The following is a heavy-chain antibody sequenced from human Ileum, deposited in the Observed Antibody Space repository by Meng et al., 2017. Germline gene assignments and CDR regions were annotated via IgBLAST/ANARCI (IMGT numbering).Heavy chain of an antibody. V-gene: IGHV1-3*01. Sequence: QVQLVQFGAEVKKPGASVMVSCKASGYTFTSYTMHWVRQAPGQRLEWMGWINAANGNTKYSQKFQGRVTITGDTSASTASMELNSLRSEDTAIYFCAREINRGSSWFDYWGQGTLVTVSS. D-gene: IGHD6-13*01. CDR3: AREINRGSSWFDY. CDR2: INAANGNT. CDR1: GYTFTSYT. J-gene: IGHJ4*02.